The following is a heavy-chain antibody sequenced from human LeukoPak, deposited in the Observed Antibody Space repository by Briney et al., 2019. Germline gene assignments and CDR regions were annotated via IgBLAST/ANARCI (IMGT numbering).Heavy chain of an antibody. D-gene: IGHD6-13*01. CDR3: ARDRYSSSWYYFDY. Sequence: PSGTLSLTCAVSGGSISSSNWWSWVRQPPGKGLEWIGEINHSGSTNYNPSLKSRVTISVDTSKNQFSLKLSSVTAADTAVYYCARDRYSSSWYYFDYWGQGTLVTVSS. CDR2: INHSGST. J-gene: IGHJ4*02. V-gene: IGHV4-4*02. CDR1: GGSISSSNW.